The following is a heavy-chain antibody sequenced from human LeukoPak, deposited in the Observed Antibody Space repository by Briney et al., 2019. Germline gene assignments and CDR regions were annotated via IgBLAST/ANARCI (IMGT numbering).Heavy chain of an antibody. Sequence: GGSLRLSCAASGFTLSNYAMSWVRQAPGKGLEWVSGISGSGGSTYYADSVKGRFTISRDNSKNTLYLQMNSLRAEDTAVYYCARGRGSSGWYSDAFDIWGQGTMVTVSS. J-gene: IGHJ3*02. D-gene: IGHD6-19*01. CDR1: GFTLSNYA. V-gene: IGHV3-23*01. CDR2: ISGSGGST. CDR3: ARGRGSSGWYSDAFDI.